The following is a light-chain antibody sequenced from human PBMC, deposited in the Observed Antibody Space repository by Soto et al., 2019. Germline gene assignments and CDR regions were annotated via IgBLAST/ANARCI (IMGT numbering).Light chain of an antibody. CDR1: QSVSSY. CDR2: DAY. CDR3: KQYNNWPRT. J-gene: IGKJ1*01. Sequence: EIVFTQSPATLSLSPGERATLSCRASQSVSSYLAWYRQKPGQAHRLLIYDAYNRATGIQARFSGSGSGTEFTLTIRSLQSEDFAVYYCKQYNNWPRTFGQGTKVDIK. V-gene: IGKV3-11*01.